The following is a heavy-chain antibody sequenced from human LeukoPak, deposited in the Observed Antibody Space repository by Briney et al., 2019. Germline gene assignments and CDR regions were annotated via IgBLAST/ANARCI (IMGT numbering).Heavy chain of an antibody. CDR1: GGSINGYY. V-gene: IGHV4-59*01. CDR3: ARGLLVGNTGYYLDF. D-gene: IGHD1-26*01. Sequence: SETLSLTCTVSGGSINGYYWTWIRQPPGKGLEWIGYIYYSGSTNYQPSLESRVTLSLDTSKKQFSLKLTSVAAADTAVYYCARGLLVGNTGYYLDFWGQGTLVTVSS. CDR2: IYYSGST. J-gene: IGHJ4*02.